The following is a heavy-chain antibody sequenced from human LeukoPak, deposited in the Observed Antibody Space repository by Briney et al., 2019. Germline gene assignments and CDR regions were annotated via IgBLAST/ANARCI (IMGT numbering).Heavy chain of an antibody. CDR3: ARTMVRGVIFDY. V-gene: IGHV3-21*01. D-gene: IGHD3-10*01. CDR2: ISSSSSYI. J-gene: IGHJ4*02. Sequence: PGGSLRLSCAASGFTFSSYSMNWVRQAPGKGLEGVSSISSSSSYIYYADSVKGRFTISRDNAKNSLYLQMNSLRAEDTAVYYCARTMVRGVIFDYWGQGTLVTVSS. CDR1: GFTFSSYS.